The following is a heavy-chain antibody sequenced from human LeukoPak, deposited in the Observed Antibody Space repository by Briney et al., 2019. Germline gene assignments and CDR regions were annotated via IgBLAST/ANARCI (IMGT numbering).Heavy chain of an antibody. V-gene: IGHV3-21*01. CDR3: ANHLACGSTSCPPFDD. D-gene: IGHD2-2*01. CDR2: ISDNSYWI. J-gene: IGHJ4*02. Sequence: NPGGSLRLSCAASGLTFSTYSMSWVRQAPGKGLEWVSSISDNSYWIYYADSVEGRFIISRDNAKNSLYLQMNSLRAEDTAVYYCANHLACGSTSCPPFDDWGQGTLVTVSS. CDR1: GLTFSTYS.